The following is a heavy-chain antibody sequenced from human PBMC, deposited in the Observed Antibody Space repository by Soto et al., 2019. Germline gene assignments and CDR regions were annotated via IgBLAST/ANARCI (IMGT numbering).Heavy chain of an antibody. J-gene: IGHJ4*02. V-gene: IGHV3-7*03. Sequence: GGSLRLSCATSGFTFRSYWMTWVRQAPGKGPEWVANIKPDGSEKQYVDSVKGRFTVSRDNAKKSLDLQMNSLSVEDTAVYYCARAEDYDFWSGPPKYFDNWGQGTQVTVSS. D-gene: IGHD3-3*01. CDR2: IKPDGSEK. CDR1: GFTFRSYW. CDR3: ARAEDYDFWSGPPKYFDN.